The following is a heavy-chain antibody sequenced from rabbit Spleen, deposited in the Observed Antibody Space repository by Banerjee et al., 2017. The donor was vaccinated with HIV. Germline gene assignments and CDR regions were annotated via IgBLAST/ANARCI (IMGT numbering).Heavy chain of an antibody. D-gene: IGHD2-1*01. V-gene: IGHV1S47*01. Sequence: ELVESGGGLVQPGESLKLSCKASKIDFSTSGISWVRQAPGKGPEWIACIYPGFGITYYASWVNGRFTISSHNAQNTLYLQLNSLTAADTATYFCVRDRANIGGDYGPYYFDLWGPGTLVTVS. CDR1: KIDFSTSG. J-gene: IGHJ4*01. CDR3: VRDRANIGGDYGPYYFDL. CDR2: IYPGFGIT.